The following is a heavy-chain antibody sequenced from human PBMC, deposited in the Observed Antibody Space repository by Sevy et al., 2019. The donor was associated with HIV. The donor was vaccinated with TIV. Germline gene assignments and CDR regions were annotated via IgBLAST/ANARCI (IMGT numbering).Heavy chain of an antibody. CDR1: GDSIGNNY. CDR3: ASCSPDYYYGIDV. J-gene: IGHJ6*02. Sequence: SETLSLTCTVSGDSIGNNYWSWIRQPPGKGLEWIGYFYYSGRTNYNPSLKSRVTISADTSKNQCSLKLISVTAADTAVYFCASCSPDYYYGIDVWGQGTTVTVSS. D-gene: IGHD2-15*01. CDR2: FYYSGRT. V-gene: IGHV4-59*01.